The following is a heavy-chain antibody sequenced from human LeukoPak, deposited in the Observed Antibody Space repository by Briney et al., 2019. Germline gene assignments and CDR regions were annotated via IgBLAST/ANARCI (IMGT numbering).Heavy chain of an antibody. CDR3: ARLPFDSSGWPDFDY. V-gene: IGHV1-2*02. CDR2: INPNSGGT. D-gene: IGHD6-19*01. CDR1: GYTFTGYY. J-gene: IGHJ4*02. Sequence: ASVKVSCKASGYTFTGYYMHWVRQAPGQGLEWMGWINPNSGGTNYAQKFQGRVTMTRDTSISTAYMELSRLRSDDTAVYYCARLPFDSSGWPDFDYWGQGTLVTVSS.